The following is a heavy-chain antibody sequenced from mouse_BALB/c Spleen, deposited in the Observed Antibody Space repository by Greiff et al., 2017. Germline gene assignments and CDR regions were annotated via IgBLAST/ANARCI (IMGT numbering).Heavy chain of an antibody. CDR2: ISSGGGST. J-gene: IGHJ3*01. D-gene: IGHD2-3*01. V-gene: IGHV5-12-1*01. CDR1: GFAFSSYD. Sequence: EVQLVESGGGLVKPGGSLKLSCAASGFAFSSYDMSWVRQTPEKRLEWVAYISSGGGSTYYPDTVKGRVTISRDNAKNTLYLQMSSLKSEDTAMYYCARERDGYYPFAYWGQGTLVTVSA. CDR3: ARERDGYYPFAY.